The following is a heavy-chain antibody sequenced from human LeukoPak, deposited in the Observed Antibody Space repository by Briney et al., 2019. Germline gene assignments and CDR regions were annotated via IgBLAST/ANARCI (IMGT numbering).Heavy chain of an antibody. Sequence: GSLRLSCAGSGFVVTANYLAWARQAPGKGLEWVSTISIGGDAYYGDSVKGRFTISRDNSKNTLYLQLNSLRAEDTAVYYCARQHCSGGDCYFFDWGQGTLVTVSS. D-gene: IGHD2-15*01. V-gene: IGHV3-53*01. J-gene: IGHJ4*02. CDR1: GFVVTANY. CDR3: ARQHCSGGDCYFFD. CDR2: ISIGGDA.